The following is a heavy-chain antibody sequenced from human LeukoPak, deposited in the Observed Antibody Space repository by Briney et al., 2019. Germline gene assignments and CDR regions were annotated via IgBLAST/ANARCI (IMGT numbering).Heavy chain of an antibody. D-gene: IGHD3-10*01. Sequence: ASETLSLTCTVSGDSISSGDYYWSWIRLPAGKGLEWIGRIYTSGSTNYNPSLKSRVTMSVDTSKNQFSLKLSSVTAADTAVYYCARGLRSTYYYGSGHYYYMDVWGKGTTVTISS. J-gene: IGHJ6*03. CDR1: GDSISSGDYY. V-gene: IGHV4-61*02. CDR2: IYTSGST. CDR3: ARGLRSTYYYGSGHYYYMDV.